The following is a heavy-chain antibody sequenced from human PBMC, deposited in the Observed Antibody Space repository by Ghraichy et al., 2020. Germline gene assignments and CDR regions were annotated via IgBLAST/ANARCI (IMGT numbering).Heavy chain of an antibody. J-gene: IGHJ4*02. CDR1: GFSLSNTKMG. CDR2: IFSNDEK. Sequence: SGPTLVKPTETLTLTCTVSGFSLSNTKMGVSWIRQPPGKALEWLAHIFSNDEKSYRTSLKRRLAISKDTSKSQVFLTMTNMDPVDTATYYCARTAVEMATMCFDHWGQGTLVTVSS. CDR3: ARTAVEMATMCFDH. V-gene: IGHV2-26*01. D-gene: IGHD5-24*01.